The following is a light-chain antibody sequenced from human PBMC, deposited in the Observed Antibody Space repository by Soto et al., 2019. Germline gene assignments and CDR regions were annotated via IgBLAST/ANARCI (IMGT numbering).Light chain of an antibody. CDR2: GAS. Sequence: EIVLTQSPGTLSLSPGERATLSCRASQSVSSSYLAWYQQKPGQAPRLLIYGASSRATGIPDRFSGSGSGTHFTLTISRLEPEDIAVYYCQQYGSSPPLTFGGGTKVESK. J-gene: IGKJ4*01. V-gene: IGKV3-20*01. CDR3: QQYGSSPPLT. CDR1: QSVSSSY.